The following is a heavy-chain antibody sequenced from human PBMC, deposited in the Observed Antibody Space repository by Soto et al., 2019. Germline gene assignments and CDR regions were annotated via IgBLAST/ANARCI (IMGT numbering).Heavy chain of an antibody. CDR2: ISAYNGNT. V-gene: IGHV1-18*01. D-gene: IGHD5-12*01. CDR3: ARVGEVATITNWFDP. CDR1: GYTFTSYG. J-gene: IGHJ5*02. Sequence: GASVKVSCKASGYTFTSYGISWVRQAPGQGLEWMGWISAYNGNTNYAQKLQGRVTMTTDTSTSTAYMELRSLRSDDTAVYYCARVGEVATITNWFDPWGQGTLVTVSS.